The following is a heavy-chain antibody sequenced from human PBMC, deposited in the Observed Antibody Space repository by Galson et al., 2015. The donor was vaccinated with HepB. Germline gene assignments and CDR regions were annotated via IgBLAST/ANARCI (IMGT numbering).Heavy chain of an antibody. D-gene: IGHD1-7*01. CDR1: GFSLSTSGVC. Sequence: PALVKPTQTLTLTCTFSGFSLSTSGVCVTWIRQPPGKALEWLARIDWDDDKYFSTSLKTRLTISRRTSKNQVVLTMTNMDPVDTATYYCARGVTGTTSHYDYRMDVWGKGTTVTVSS. V-gene: IGHV2-70*11. CDR3: ARGVTGTTSHYDYRMDV. J-gene: IGHJ6*03. CDR2: IDWDDDK.